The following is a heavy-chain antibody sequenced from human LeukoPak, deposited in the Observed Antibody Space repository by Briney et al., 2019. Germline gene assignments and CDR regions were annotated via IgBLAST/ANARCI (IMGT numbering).Heavy chain of an antibody. D-gene: IGHD3-22*01. CDR3: ARDSDYYDSSGYYAYDY. J-gene: IGHJ4*02. CDR2: IRAYNGNT. Sequence: ASVKVSCKASGYTFTSYGISWVRQAPGQGLEWMGWIRAYNGNTNYAQKLQGRVTMTTDTSTSTAYMELRSLRSDDTAVYYCARDSDYYDSSGYYAYDYWGQGTLVTVSS. V-gene: IGHV1-18*01. CDR1: GYTFTSYG.